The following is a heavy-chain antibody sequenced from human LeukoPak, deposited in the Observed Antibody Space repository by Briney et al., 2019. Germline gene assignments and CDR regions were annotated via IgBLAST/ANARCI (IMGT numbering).Heavy chain of an antibody. Sequence: PGGSLRLSCDASGFIFSDYYTSWVRQAPGKGLEWVARINSDEINTSYADSVKGRFTISRDNAKNTLYLQMNSLRAEDTAVYYCARAAYSSSWPNYYFYYYMDVWGKGTTVTVSS. J-gene: IGHJ6*03. V-gene: IGHV3-74*01. D-gene: IGHD6-13*01. CDR2: INSDEINT. CDR1: GFIFSDYY. CDR3: ARAAYSSSWPNYYFYYYMDV.